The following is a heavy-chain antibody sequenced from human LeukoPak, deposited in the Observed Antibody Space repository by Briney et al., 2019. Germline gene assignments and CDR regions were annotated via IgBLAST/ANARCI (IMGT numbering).Heavy chain of an antibody. J-gene: IGHJ4*02. CDR3: ASRGYSYGIFDY. CDR2: IIPIFGTA. V-gene: IGHV1-69*05. CDR1: GGTFSSYA. Sequence: GASVKVSCKASGGTFSSYAISWVRQAPGQGLEWMGRIIPIFGTANYAQKFQGRVTITTDESTSTAYMELSSLRSEDTAVYYCASRGYSYGIFDYWGPGTLVTVSS. D-gene: IGHD5-18*01.